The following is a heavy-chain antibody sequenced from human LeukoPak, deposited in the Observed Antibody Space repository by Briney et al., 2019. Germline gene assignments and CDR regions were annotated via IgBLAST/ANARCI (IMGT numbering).Heavy chain of an antibody. Sequence: GGSLRLSCAASGFTFSNYWMHWVRQAPGEALMWVSRIKSDGSSTTYADSVKGRFTISRDNAKNTLYLQMNSLRAEDTAVYYCSRDSLSSCGGDCYSGLDVWGQGTTVTVS. CDR3: SRDSLSSCGGDCYSGLDV. J-gene: IGHJ6*02. D-gene: IGHD2-21*02. V-gene: IGHV3-74*01. CDR2: IKSDGSST. CDR1: GFTFSNYW.